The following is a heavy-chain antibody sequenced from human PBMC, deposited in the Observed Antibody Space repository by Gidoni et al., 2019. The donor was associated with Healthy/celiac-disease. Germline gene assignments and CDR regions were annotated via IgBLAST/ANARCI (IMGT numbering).Heavy chain of an antibody. J-gene: IGHJ4*02. CDR3: ARELTVTSFDY. CDR2: ISSSSGYI. CDR1: GFTFSSYS. Sequence: EVQLVESGGGLVKPGGSLGLSCAASGFTFSSYSMNWVRQAPGKGLEWVSSISSSSGYIYYADSVKGRFTISRDNAKNSLYLQLNSLRAEDTAVYYCARELTVTSFDYWGQGTLVTVSS. V-gene: IGHV3-21*01. D-gene: IGHD4-4*01.